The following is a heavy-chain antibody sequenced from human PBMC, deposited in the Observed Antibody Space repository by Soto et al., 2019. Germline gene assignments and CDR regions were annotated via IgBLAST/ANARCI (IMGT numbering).Heavy chain of an antibody. V-gene: IGHV4-59*08. J-gene: IGHJ2*01. CDR1: GGSISSYY. D-gene: IGHD7-27*01. CDR3: ARTWGWYFDL. Sequence: QVQLQESGPGLVKPSETLSLTCTVSGGSISSYYWSWIRQPPGKGLEWIGYIYYSGSTNYNPSLTSPVTLSLDTSMTPFSLKLSSVPAADTAVYYCARTWGWYFDLWGRGTLVTVSS. CDR2: IYYSGST.